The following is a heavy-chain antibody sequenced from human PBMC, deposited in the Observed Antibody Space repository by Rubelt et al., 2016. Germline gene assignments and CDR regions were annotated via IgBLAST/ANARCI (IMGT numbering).Heavy chain of an antibody. D-gene: IGHD3-22*01. V-gene: IGHV4-39*01. CDR3: ARHQSYDSSGYYPDY. Sequence: GSIYYSGSTYYNPSLKSRVTISVDTSKNQFSLKLSSVTAADTAVYYCARHQSYDSSGYYPDYWGQGTLVTVSS. CDR2: IYYSGST. J-gene: IGHJ4*02.